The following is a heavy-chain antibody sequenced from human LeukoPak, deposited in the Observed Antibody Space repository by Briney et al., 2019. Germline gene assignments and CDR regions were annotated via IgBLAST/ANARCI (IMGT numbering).Heavy chain of an antibody. Sequence: SETLSLTCAVYGGSFSGYYWSWIRQPPGKGLEWIGEINHSGSTNYNPSLKSRVTISVDTSKNQFSLKLSSVTAADTAVYYCARHEVAGSYDAFDIWGQGTMVTVSS. V-gene: IGHV4-34*01. CDR1: GGSFSGYY. D-gene: IGHD6-19*01. J-gene: IGHJ3*02. CDR3: ARHEVAGSYDAFDI. CDR2: INHSGST.